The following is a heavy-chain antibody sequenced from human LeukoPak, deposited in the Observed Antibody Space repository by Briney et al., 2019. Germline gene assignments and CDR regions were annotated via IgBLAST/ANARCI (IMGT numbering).Heavy chain of an antibody. Sequence: GASLRLSCAASGFTFTISWTSSVRQAPGEGLEWVGNIWEDGSVKYYVDSVKGQFTISRDNDKNSLYLQMNRLRAEDTAVYYSARAPGGSGSWCDPWGQGTLVTVSS. D-gene: IGHD3-10*01. J-gene: IGHJ5*02. V-gene: IGHV3-7*04. CDR3: ARAPGGSGSWCDP. CDR2: IWEDGSVK. CDR1: GFTFTISW.